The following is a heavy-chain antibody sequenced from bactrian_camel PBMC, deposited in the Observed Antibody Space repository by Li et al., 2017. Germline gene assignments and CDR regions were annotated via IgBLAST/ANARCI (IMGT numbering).Heavy chain of an antibody. D-gene: IGHD1*01. CDR3: AADESWDCVMGRTIVEYTY. Sequence: QVQLVESGGGSVQAGGSLRLSCAISGRSNENYFLAWFRQPPGKEREELAAIDSEGSSTTVDSVKGRFTISQDNDKKSVYFDMTNLQPGDTAMYYCAADESWDCVMGRTIVEYTYWGQGTQVTVS. V-gene: IGHV3S55*01. J-gene: IGHJ4*01. CDR1: GRSNENYF. CDR2: IDSEGSS.